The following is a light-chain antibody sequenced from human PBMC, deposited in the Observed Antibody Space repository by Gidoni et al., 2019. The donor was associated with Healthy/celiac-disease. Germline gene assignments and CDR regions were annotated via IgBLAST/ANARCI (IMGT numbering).Light chain of an antibody. CDR1: QGISSW. CDR3: QQYNSYSPGYT. Sequence: DIQMTPSPSTLSASVGARVTITCRASQGISSWLAWYQQKTGKAPNLLIYNASSLESGVPSRFSGSGSGTEFTLTISSRQPDDFSTYYCQQYNSYSPGYTFGQGTKLEIK. V-gene: IGKV1-5*03. J-gene: IGKJ2*01. CDR2: NAS.